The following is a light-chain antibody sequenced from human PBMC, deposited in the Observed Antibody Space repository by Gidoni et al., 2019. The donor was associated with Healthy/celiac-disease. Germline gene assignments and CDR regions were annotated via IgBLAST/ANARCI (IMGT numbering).Light chain of an antibody. CDR2: GNS. J-gene: IGLJ3*02. V-gene: IGLV1-40*01. CDR3: QSYDSSLSGSWV. Sequence: QSVLTRPPSVSGAPGQRVTISCTGSSPNIGAGYDVHWYQQLPGTAPKLLIYGNSNRPSGVPDRFSGSKSGTSASLAITGLQAEDEADYYCQSYDSSLSGSWVFGGGTKLTVL. CDR1: SPNIGAGYD.